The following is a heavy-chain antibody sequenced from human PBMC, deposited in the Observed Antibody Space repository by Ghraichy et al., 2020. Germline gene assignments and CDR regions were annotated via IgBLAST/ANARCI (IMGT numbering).Heavy chain of an antibody. J-gene: IGHJ4*02. Sequence: GGSLRLSCAASGFTFDDYAMHWVRQAPGKGLEWVSGISWNSGSIGYADSVKGRFTISRDNAKNSLYLQMNSLRAEDTALYYCYSRDYRGYGRPDYWGQGTLVTVSS. CDR1: GFTFDDYA. CDR2: ISWNSGSI. CDR3: YSRDYRGYGRPDY. V-gene: IGHV3-9*01. D-gene: IGHD5-18*01.